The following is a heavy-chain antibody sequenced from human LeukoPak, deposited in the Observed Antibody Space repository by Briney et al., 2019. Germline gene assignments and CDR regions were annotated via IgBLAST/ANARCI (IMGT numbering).Heavy chain of an antibody. V-gene: IGHV4-34*01. CDR1: GGSISSYY. CDR3: ARRSGYLFY. J-gene: IGHJ4*02. D-gene: IGHD5-18*01. Sequence: PSETLSLTCTVSGGSISSYYWSWIRQPPGKGLEWIGEINHSGSTNYNPSLKSRVTISVDTSKNQFSLKLSSVTAADTAVYYCARRSGYLFYWGQGTLVTVSS. CDR2: INHSGST.